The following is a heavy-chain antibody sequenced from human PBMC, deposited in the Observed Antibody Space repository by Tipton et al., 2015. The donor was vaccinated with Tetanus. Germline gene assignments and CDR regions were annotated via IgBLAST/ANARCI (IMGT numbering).Heavy chain of an antibody. CDR2: IYYSGSS. V-gene: IGHV4-39*01. D-gene: IGHD4-17*01. Sequence: TLSLTCNVSGASMSSSSYYWDWIRQPPGKGLEWIGSIYYSGSSYYNPSLESRVTISLDTSKNRFSLKLTSVTAADAAAYYCARPSTTVTPRAFDVWGQGTMVTVSS. CDR1: GASMSSSSYY. CDR3: ARPSTTVTPRAFDV. J-gene: IGHJ3*01.